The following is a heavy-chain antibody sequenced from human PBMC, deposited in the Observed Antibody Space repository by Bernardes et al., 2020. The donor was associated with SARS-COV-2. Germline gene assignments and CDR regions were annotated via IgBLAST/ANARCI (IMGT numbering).Heavy chain of an antibody. D-gene: IGHD3-16*01. CDR3: ARVVLGGGSAGVDI. Sequence: SETLSLTCIVSGGSISSHYWSWIRQPPGKGLEWIGYIYYSGSTDYHPSLKSRVTISLDTSKNQFSLYLSSVTAADTANYYGARVVLGGGSAGVDIWGHGTLVTVSS. CDR2: IYYSGST. CDR1: GGSISSHY. J-gene: IGHJ3*02. V-gene: IGHV4-59*11.